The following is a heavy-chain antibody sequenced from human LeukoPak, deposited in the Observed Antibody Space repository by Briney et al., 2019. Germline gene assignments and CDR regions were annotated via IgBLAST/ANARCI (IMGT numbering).Heavy chain of an antibody. CDR3: AREESQAYGDYVGCFDY. CDR2: ISYDGSNK. J-gene: IGHJ4*02. Sequence: PGGSLRLSCAASGFTFSSYAMHWVRQAPGKGLEWVAVISYDGSNKYYADSVKGRFTISRDNSKNTLYLQMNSLRAEDTAVYYCAREESQAYGDYVGCFDYWGQGTLVTASS. D-gene: IGHD4-17*01. CDR1: GFTFSSYA. V-gene: IGHV3-30-3*01.